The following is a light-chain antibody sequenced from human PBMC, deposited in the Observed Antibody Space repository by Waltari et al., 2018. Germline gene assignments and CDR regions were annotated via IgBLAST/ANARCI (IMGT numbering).Light chain of an antibody. Sequence: SYELTQPPSVSVSPGQTASITCSGDKLGDKYACWYQQKPGQSPVLVIYQDSKRPSGIPERFSGSNSGNTATLTISGTQAIDEADYYCQAWDSSTVVFGGETKLTVL. CDR2: QDS. J-gene: IGLJ2*01. CDR1: KLGDKY. CDR3: QAWDSSTVV. V-gene: IGLV3-1*01.